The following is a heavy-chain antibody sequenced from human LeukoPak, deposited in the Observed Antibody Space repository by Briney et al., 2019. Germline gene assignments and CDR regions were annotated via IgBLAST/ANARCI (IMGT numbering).Heavy chain of an antibody. CDR3: TRHVEDYYDSSGYYYRSIDY. V-gene: IGHV3-30*03. J-gene: IGHJ4*02. Sequence: PGGSLRLSCAASGFTFSSYGMHWVRQAPGKGLEWVAVISYDGSNKYYADSVKGRFTISRDNSKNTLYLQMNSLRAEDTAVYYCTRHVEDYYDSSGYYYRSIDYWGQGTLVTVSS. CDR2: ISYDGSNK. D-gene: IGHD3-22*01. CDR1: GFTFSSYG.